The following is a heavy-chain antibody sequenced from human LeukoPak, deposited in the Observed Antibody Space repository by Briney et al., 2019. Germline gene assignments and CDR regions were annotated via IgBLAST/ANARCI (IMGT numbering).Heavy chain of an antibody. CDR2: IIPTLAIT. CDR3: ARHYGGNSVTAGFQY. D-gene: IGHD4-23*01. V-gene: IGHV1-69*04. J-gene: IGHJ1*01. Sequence: GASVKVSCKASGGTFSSYAISWVRQASGHGLEWIGRIIPTLAITHYAQRFEGRVTITADESATTAYMELSSLTSEDTALYFCARHYGGNSVTAGFQYWGQGTLVTVSS. CDR1: GGTFSSYA.